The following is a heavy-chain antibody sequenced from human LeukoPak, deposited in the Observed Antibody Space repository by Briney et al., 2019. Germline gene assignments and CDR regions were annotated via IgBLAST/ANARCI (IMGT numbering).Heavy chain of an antibody. V-gene: IGHV1-8*01. CDR1: GYTFTSYD. CDR2: MNPNSGNT. D-gene: IGHD6-13*01. CDR3: ARPPQSSSWYWIFDY. J-gene: IGHJ4*02. Sequence: ASVKVSCKASGYTFTSYDINWVRQATGQGLEWMGWMNPNSGNTGYAQKFQGRITMTRNTSISTAYMELSSLRSEDTAVYYCARPPQSSSWYWIFDYWGQGTLVTVSS.